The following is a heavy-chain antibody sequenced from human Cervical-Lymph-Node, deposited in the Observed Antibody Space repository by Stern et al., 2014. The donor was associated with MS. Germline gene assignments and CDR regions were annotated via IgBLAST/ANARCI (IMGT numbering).Heavy chain of an antibody. D-gene: IGHD1-1*01. CDR3: ARDTSSPERSDW. Sequence: EVQLVESGGGVIQPGGSLRLSCTASGFTVSRDYMTWVRQAPGKGLEWVSLITNVGSTVYTDSVKCRCTISRDDSKNTVYLHMTSLRAEDTAMYYCARDTSSPERSDWWGQGTLVTVSS. CDR1: GFTVSRDY. CDR2: ITNVGST. J-gene: IGHJ4*02. V-gene: IGHV3-53*01.